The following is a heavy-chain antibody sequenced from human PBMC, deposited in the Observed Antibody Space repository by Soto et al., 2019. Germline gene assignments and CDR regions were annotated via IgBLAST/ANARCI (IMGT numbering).Heavy chain of an antibody. V-gene: IGHV1-18*01. CDR1: GYTFTSYG. CDR2: ISAYNGNT. J-gene: IGHJ4*02. Sequence: GASVKVSCKASGYTFTSYGISWVRQAPGQGLEWMGWISAYNGNTNYAQKLQGRVTMTTDTSTSTAYMELRSLRSDDTAVYYCAKGYSGYDYFPLDYWGQGTLVTVSS. D-gene: IGHD5-12*01. CDR3: AKGYSGYDYFPLDY.